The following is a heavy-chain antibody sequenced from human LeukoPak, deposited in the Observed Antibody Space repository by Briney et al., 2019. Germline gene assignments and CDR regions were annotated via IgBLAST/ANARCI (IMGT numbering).Heavy chain of an antibody. CDR2: IYYSGST. CDR3: ARRLVGTKYFDY. V-gene: IGHV4-59*01. J-gene: IGHJ4*02. Sequence: SETLSLTCTVSGGSISSYYWSWIRQPPGKGLEWIGCIYYSGSTNYNPSLKSRVTISVDTSKNQFSLKLSSVTAADTAVYYCARRLVGTKYFDYWGQGTLVTVSS. CDR1: GGSISSYY. D-gene: IGHD1-26*01.